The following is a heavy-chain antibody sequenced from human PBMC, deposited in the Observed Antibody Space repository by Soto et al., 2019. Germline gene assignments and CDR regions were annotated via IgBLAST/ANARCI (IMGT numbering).Heavy chain of an antibody. CDR3: ARGLYHEIPVPWYGMDV. J-gene: IGHJ6*02. Sequence: QVQLVQSGGEVKKPGASVKVSCKASGYTFTKYGINWVRQAPGQGFEWMGWISNYNGNSKYAEDVQDRITLTTDPFTNITYMELRSLGSDDTAVYFCARGLYHEIPVPWYGMDVWGQGTTVNVSS. D-gene: IGHD2-2*01. CDR1: GYTFTKYG. CDR2: ISNYNGNS. V-gene: IGHV1-18*01.